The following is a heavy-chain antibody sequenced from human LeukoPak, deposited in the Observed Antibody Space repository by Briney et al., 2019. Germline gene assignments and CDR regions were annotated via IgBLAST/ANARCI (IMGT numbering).Heavy chain of an antibody. D-gene: IGHD3-10*01. V-gene: IGHV3-23*01. CDR1: GFTFGTYG. CDR3: ARGGVDYYGSGTYYLMYYFDY. CDR2: ISGSGGAS. J-gene: IGHJ4*02. Sequence: GGSLRLSCAASGFTFGTYGMSWVRQAPGKGLEWVSGISGSGGASYYADSVKGRFTISRDDSHNTLYLQMNSLRAEDTAVYFCARGGVDYYGSGTYYLMYYFDYWGQGALVTVSS.